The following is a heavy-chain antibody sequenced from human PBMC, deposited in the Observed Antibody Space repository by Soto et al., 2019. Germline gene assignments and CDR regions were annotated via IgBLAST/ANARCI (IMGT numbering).Heavy chain of an antibody. J-gene: IGHJ4*02. CDR3: ARTRVRNGYSSGWYSVFDY. Sequence: ASVKVSCKASGGTFSSYAISWVRQAPGQGLEWMGGIIPISGTANYAQKFQGRVTITADESTSTAYMELSSLRSEDTAVYYCARTRVRNGYSSGWYSVFDYWGQGTLVTVSS. D-gene: IGHD6-19*01. CDR1: GGTFSSYA. V-gene: IGHV1-69*13. CDR2: IIPISGTA.